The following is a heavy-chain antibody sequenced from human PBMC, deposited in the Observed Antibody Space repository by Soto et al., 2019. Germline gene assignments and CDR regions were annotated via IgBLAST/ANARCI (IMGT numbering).Heavy chain of an antibody. CDR1: GGSITSSSHF. CDR3: ARDPPATRHGMDV. V-gene: IGHV4-39*02. CDR2: IYFTGNT. Sequence: SETLSLTCSASGGSITSSSHFWGWVRQPPGKGLEWIGTIYFTGNTYYAPSLKSRLTMSIDTSKNEFSLRLNSVTAADTAVYYCARDPPATRHGMDVWGQGTTVTVSS. J-gene: IGHJ6*02.